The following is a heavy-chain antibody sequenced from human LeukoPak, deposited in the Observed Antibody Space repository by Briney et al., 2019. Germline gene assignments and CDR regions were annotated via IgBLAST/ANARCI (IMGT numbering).Heavy chain of an antibody. CDR2: ISSSSSTI. CDR1: GFTFSSYS. D-gene: IGHD1-26*01. J-gene: IGHJ4*02. Sequence: GGSLRLSCAASGFTFSSYSMNWVRQAPGKGLEWVSYISSSSSTIYYADSVKGRFTISRDNAKNSLYLQMNGLRAEDTAVYYCARGLASGSYTPDYWGQGTLVTVSS. V-gene: IGHV3-48*04. CDR3: ARGLASGSYTPDY.